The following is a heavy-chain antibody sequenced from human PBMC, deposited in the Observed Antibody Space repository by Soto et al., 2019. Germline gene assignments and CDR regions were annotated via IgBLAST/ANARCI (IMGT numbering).Heavy chain of an antibody. J-gene: IGHJ6*03. Sequence: ASVKVSCKASAYTFTSYYMHWVRQAPGQGLEWMGIINPSGGSTSYAQKFQGRVTMTRDTSTSTVYMELSSLRSEDTAVYYCARDVDQYSSGWFYYMDVWGKGTTVTVSS. CDR1: AYTFTSYY. V-gene: IGHV1-46*03. D-gene: IGHD6-19*01. CDR3: ARDVDQYSSGWFYYMDV. CDR2: INPSGGST.